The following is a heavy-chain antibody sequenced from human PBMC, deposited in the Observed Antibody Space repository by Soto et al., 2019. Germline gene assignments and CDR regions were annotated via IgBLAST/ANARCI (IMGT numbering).Heavy chain of an antibody. V-gene: IGHV4-39*01. J-gene: IGHJ6*01. CDR2: IYHTGNA. Sequence: SETLSLTCSVSGDSISNSRFYWAWIRQPPGEGLEWIGSIYHTGNAYYNPSLKSRVTIFVDTSKNQFSLKLTSVTAADTAVYYCARVSGIYYYGMDVWGQGTTVTVSS. CDR1: GDSISNSRFY. D-gene: IGHD3-10*01. CDR3: ARVSGIYYYGMDV.